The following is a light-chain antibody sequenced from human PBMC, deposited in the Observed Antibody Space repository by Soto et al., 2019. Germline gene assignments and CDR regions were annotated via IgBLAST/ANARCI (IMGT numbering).Light chain of an antibody. J-gene: IGKJ4*01. CDR3: QQLNSYLPLT. CDR2: AAS. CDR1: QGISSS. V-gene: IGKV1-9*01. Sequence: IQLTQSPSSLSSSVGDRVTITCRASQGISSSLAWYQQKPGKAPKLLIYAASTLQNGVPSRFSGSGSGTDFTLTISSLQPEDFATYYCQQLNSYLPLTFGGGTKVEIK.